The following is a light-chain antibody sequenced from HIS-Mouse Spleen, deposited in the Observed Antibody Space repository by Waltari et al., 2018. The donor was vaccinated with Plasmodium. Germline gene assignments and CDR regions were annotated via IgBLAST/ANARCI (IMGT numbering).Light chain of an antibody. CDR1: GSDVGGYNY. CDR2: EVS. V-gene: IGLV2-8*01. CDR3: SSYAGSNNLV. Sequence: QSALTQPPPASGSPGQSVTISCTGTGSDVGGYNYVSWYQQHPGKAPKLMLYEVSKRPSGVPDRFSGSKSGNTASLTVSGLQAEDEADYYCSSYAGSNNLVFGGGTKLTVL. J-gene: IGLJ2*01.